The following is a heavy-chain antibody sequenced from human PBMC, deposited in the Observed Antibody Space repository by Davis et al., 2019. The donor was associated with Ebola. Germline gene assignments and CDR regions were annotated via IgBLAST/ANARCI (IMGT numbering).Heavy chain of an antibody. J-gene: IGHJ4*02. V-gene: IGHV3-73*01. D-gene: IGHD3-22*01. CDR1: GFSFSAAA. Sequence: GESLKISCAASGFSFSAAAMHWVRQAPGKGLEWVGRIRGKTKNYATAYAESVKGRFTISRDDGKNTAYLQMHSLKSEDAAVYYCTTLIDFWGQGTLVTVSS. CDR2: IRGKTKNYAT. CDR3: TTLIDF.